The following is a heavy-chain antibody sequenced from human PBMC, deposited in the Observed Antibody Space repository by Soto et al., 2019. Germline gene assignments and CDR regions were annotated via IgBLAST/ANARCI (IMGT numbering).Heavy chain of an antibody. CDR2: ISGSGGST. CDR1: GFTFSSYA. V-gene: IGHV3-23*01. Sequence: GRSLRLSCAASGFTFSSYAMSWVRQAPGKGLEWVSAISGSGGSTYYADSVKGRFTISRDNSKNTLYLQMNSLRAEDTAVYYCAKDDRGSYGWHFDYWGQGTLVTVSS. J-gene: IGHJ4*02. CDR3: AKDDRGSYGWHFDY. D-gene: IGHD1-26*01.